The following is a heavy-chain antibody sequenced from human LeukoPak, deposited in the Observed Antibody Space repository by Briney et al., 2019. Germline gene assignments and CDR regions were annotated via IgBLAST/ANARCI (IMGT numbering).Heavy chain of an antibody. CDR3: ARKLLPAVTEGWFDP. D-gene: IGHD2-2*01. CDR1: GYTFTGYY. Sequence: ASVKVSCKASGYTFTGYYMHWVRQAPGQGLEWMGWINPNSGGTKYAQKFQGRVTMTRDTSISTAYMELSRLTSDDTAVYYCARKLLPAVTEGWFDPWGQGTLVTVSS. J-gene: IGHJ5*02. CDR2: INPNSGGT. V-gene: IGHV1-2*02.